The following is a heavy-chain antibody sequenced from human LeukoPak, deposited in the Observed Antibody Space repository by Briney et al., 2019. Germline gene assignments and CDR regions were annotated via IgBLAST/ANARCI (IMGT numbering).Heavy chain of an antibody. Sequence: GSVKVSCKASRYIFPGYFIHWVRQVPGQGREWMGWINPKNGGTNPAEKYQGRVTMTRDTSLSTAFMELTGLTSDDTAVYFCARDPPYTGHSDIPTCDVSRFDLWGQGTLVTVSS. CDR3: ARDPPYTGHSDIPTCDVSRFDL. D-gene: IGHD2-21*02. V-gene: IGHV1-2*02. J-gene: IGHJ4*02. CDR1: RYIFPGYF. CDR2: INPKNGGT.